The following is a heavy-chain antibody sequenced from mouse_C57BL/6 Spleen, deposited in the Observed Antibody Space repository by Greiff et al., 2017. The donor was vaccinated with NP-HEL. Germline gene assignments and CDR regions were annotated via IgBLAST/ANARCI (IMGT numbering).Heavy chain of an antibody. J-gene: IGHJ1*03. CDR2: IYPGNSDT. V-gene: IGHV1-5*01. D-gene: IGHD2-4*01. CDR3: TRRYDYDGDWYFDV. CDR1: GYTFTSYW. Sequence: EVQGVESGTVLARPGASVKMSCKTSGYTFTSYWMHWVKQRPGQGLEWIGAIYPGNSDTSYNQKFKGKAKLTAVTSASTAYMELSSLTNEDSAVYYCTRRYDYDGDWYFDVWGTGTTVTVSS.